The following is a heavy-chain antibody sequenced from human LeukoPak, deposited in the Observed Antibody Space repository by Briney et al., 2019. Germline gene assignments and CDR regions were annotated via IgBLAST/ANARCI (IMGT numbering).Heavy chain of an antibody. Sequence: GGSLRLACAASGFTFSDYAMSWVRQAPGKGLEWVSTITGSGGTTYYADSVKGRFTTSRDNSKNTLYLQMISLRTEDTAVYYCAEEVGSTYPTFDYWGQGALVTVSS. CDR1: GFTFSDYA. CDR3: AEEVGSTYPTFDY. D-gene: IGHD1-26*01. J-gene: IGHJ4*02. CDR2: ITGSGGTT. V-gene: IGHV3-23*01.